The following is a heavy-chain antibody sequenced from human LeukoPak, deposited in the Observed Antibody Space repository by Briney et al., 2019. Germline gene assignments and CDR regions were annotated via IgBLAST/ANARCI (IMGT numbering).Heavy chain of an antibody. V-gene: IGHV3-9*01. CDR2: ISWNSGSI. D-gene: IGHD5-24*01. CDR3: AKVGLGGGYNLRSYFDP. CDR1: GFTFDDYA. J-gene: IGHJ4*02. Sequence: GRSLRLSCAASGFTFDDYAMHWVRQAPGKGLEWVSGISWNSGSIGYADSVKGRFTISRDNAKNSLYLQMNSLRAEDTALYYCAKVGLGGGYNLRSYFDPWGQGTLVTVSS.